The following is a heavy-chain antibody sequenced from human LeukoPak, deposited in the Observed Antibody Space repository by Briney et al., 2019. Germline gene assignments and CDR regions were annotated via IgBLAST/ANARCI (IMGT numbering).Heavy chain of an antibody. CDR3: ARGMSGITMVRGASEMDV. D-gene: IGHD3-10*01. V-gene: IGHV3-33*01. CDR2: IWYDGSNK. J-gene: IGHJ6*02. CDR1: GFTFSSYG. Sequence: GGSLRLSCAASGFTFSSYGMHWVRQAPGKGLEWVAVIWYDGSNKYYADSVKGRFTISRDNSKNTLYLQMNSLRAEDTAVYYCARGMSGITMVRGASEMDVWVQGTTVTVSS.